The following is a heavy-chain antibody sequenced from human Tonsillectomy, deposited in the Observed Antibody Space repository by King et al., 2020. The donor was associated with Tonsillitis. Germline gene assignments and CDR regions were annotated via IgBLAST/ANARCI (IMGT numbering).Heavy chain of an antibody. D-gene: IGHD1-14*01. CDR2: ISPTGGFT. V-gene: IGHV1-46*01. CDR1: GYSFSGYY. CDR3: VREVATGIGSYEY. J-gene: IGHJ4*02. Sequence: VQLVESGAEVKKPGASVKVSCKASGYSFSGYYMHWVRQAPGQGLEWMGIISPTGGFTKYAQNFQGRFTMTRDTSTSTAYMELTYLRSDDTAIYYCVREVATGIGSYEYWGQGTLVTVSS.